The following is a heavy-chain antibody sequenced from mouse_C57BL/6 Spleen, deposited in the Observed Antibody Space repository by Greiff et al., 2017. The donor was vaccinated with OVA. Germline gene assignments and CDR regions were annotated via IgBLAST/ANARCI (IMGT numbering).Heavy chain of an antibody. D-gene: IGHD1-1*01. CDR1: GYTFTSYW. CDR3: ARRGNYYGSSWYFDV. Sequence: QVQLQQSGAELVKPGASVKLSCKASGYTFTSYWMQWVKQRPGQGLEWIGEIDPSDSYTNSNQKFKGTATLTVDTSSSTAYMQLSSLTSEDSAVYYCARRGNYYGSSWYFDVWGTGTTVTVSS. CDR2: IDPSDSYT. J-gene: IGHJ1*03. V-gene: IGHV1-50*01.